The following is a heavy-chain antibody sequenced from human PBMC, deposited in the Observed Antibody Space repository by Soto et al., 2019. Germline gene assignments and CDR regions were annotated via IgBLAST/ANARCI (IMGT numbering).Heavy chain of an antibody. Sequence: QVQLVESGGGVVQPGTSLRLSCAASTFNFTSYAMHWVRQAPGKGLEWVAVISYDGRDKFYADSVKGRFTISRDNSKHTLYLHMNSLRTDDTAMYPCAKGGRIVRWGQGTWVTVSS. CDR2: ISYDGRDK. V-gene: IGHV3-30*04. CDR1: TFNFTSYA. CDR3: AKGGRIVR. J-gene: IGHJ4*02. D-gene: IGHD3-16*01.